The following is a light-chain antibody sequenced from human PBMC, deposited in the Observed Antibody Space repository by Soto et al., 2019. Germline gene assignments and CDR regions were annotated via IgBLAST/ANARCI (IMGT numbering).Light chain of an antibody. Sequence: KLMTQSPVTLSVSPGERATLSCRASQSLNTNFAWYQQKLGQAPRVLIYGASTRATGIPARFSGSGSGTEFTLTISRLEPEDFAVYYCQQCANWPQKWTFGQGTKVDIK. CDR3: QQCANWPQKWT. CDR1: QSLNTN. V-gene: IGKV3-15*01. J-gene: IGKJ1*01. CDR2: GAS.